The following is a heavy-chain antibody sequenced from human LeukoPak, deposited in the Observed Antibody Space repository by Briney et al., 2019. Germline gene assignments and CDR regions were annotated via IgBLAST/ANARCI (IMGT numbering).Heavy chain of an antibody. CDR3: AKNAAHFDY. CDR2: ISGDGYDI. J-gene: IGHJ4*02. CDR1: GFSFSDNY. V-gene: IGHV3-11*01. Sequence: PGGSLRLSCAASGFSFSDNYMSWIRQAPGKGLQWLSYISGDGYDINYADSVKGRFTVARDNAKNALYLQMNSLGVEDTAIYYCAKNAAHFDYWGQGTLVTVSS.